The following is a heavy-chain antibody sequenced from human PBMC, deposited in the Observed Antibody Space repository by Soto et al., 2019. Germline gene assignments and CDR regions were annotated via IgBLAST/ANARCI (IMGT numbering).Heavy chain of an antibody. CDR1: AFTSSNYS. J-gene: IGHJ4*02. Sequence: GESLRLSCSVAAFTSSNYSMNWVRHAPGKGMEWLSDSMGSGGRTYDAVSVKGMFTISRDNSKDTLYRQMNSLRAEDTAVYYCAKEIDAGIFGVLIIGFDYWGQGTLFTSPQ. CDR2: SMGSGGRT. CDR3: AKEIDAGIFGVLIIGFDY. V-gene: IGHV3-23*01. D-gene: IGHD3-3*01.